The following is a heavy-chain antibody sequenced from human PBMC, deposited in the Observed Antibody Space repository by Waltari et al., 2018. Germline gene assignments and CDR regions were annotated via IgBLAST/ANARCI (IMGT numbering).Heavy chain of an antibody. CDR2: VWPEEGET. J-gene: IGHJ4*02. Sequence: EVQLVQSGAEVKKPGATVTISCKVSGYTFTDYYMHWVQQAPGKGLEWMGRVWPEEGETIKAGDVQGRVTTTADTSTDTGSMELSSLRSEDTAVYYCATVGSSYSSSSLDYWGQGTLVTVSS. V-gene: IGHV1-69-2*01. CDR1: GYTFTDYY. CDR3: ATVGSSYSSSSLDY. D-gene: IGHD6-6*01.